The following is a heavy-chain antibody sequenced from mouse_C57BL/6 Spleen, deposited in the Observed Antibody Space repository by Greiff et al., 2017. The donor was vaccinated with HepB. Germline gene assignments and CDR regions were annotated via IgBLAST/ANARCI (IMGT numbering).Heavy chain of an antibody. CDR3: ARHRDYGSSYDY. CDR2: ISSGGSYT. CDR1: GFTFSSYG. Sequence: DVQLVESGGDLVKPGGSLKLSCAASGFTFSSYGMSWVRQTPDKRLEWVATISSGGSYTYYPDSVKGRFTISRDNAKNTLYLQMSSLKSEDTAMYYCARHRDYGSSYDYWGQGTTLTVSS. J-gene: IGHJ2*01. D-gene: IGHD1-1*01. V-gene: IGHV5-6*01.